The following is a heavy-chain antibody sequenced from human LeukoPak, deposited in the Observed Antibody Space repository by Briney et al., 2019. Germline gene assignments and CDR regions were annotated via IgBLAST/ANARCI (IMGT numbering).Heavy chain of an antibody. D-gene: IGHD3-22*01. CDR3: TRNGYYSLDS. Sequence: SETLSLTCTVSGGSISSYYWSWIRQPPGKGLEWIGYIYYSGSTNYNPSLKSRATISIDKSKNQFSLELNSVTAADTAVYYCTRNGYYSLDSWGQGTLVTVSS. V-gene: IGHV4-59*12. CDR1: GGSISSYY. CDR2: IYYSGST. J-gene: IGHJ4*02.